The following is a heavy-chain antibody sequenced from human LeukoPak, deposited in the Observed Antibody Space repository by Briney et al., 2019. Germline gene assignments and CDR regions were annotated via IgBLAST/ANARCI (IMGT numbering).Heavy chain of an antibody. Sequence: RASETLSLTCAVYGGSFSGYYWSWIRQPPGKGLEWIGEINHSGSTNYNPSLKSRVTISVDTSKNQFPLKLSSVTAADTAVYYCARGGVMVRGAPFSIRWNWFDPWGQGTLVTVSS. CDR2: INHSGST. J-gene: IGHJ5*02. CDR3: ARGGVMVRGAPFSIRWNWFDP. CDR1: GGSFSGYY. V-gene: IGHV4-34*01. D-gene: IGHD3-10*01.